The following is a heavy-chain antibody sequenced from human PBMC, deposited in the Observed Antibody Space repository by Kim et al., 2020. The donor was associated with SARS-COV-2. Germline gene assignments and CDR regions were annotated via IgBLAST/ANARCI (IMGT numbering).Heavy chain of an antibody. V-gene: IGHV1-3*01. CDR3: ARDRSYDILTGYSLFDY. J-gene: IGHJ4*02. CDR2: INAGNGNT. D-gene: IGHD3-9*01. Sequence: ASVKVSCKASGYTFTSYAMHWVRQAPGQRLEWMGWINAGNGNTKYSQKFQGRVTITRDTSASTAYMELSSLRSEDTAVYYCARDRSYDILTGYSLFDYWGQGTLVTVSS. CDR1: GYTFTSYA.